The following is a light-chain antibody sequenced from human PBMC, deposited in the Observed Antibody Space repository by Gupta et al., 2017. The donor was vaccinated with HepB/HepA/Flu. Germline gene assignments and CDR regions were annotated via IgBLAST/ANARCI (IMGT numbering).Light chain of an antibody. J-gene: IGLJ2*01. CDR1: SLRHYY. Sequence: SSELTQDPAVSVALGQTVRTTCQGDSLRHYYGTGYQQKPLQAPILVIYGKNNRPSGIHDRFSGSRSGNTASLTIAGAQAEDEADYYCNSRDCGCHQLEIFGGGTKLTVL. CDR3: NSRDCGCHQLEI. V-gene: IGLV3-19*01. CDR2: GKN.